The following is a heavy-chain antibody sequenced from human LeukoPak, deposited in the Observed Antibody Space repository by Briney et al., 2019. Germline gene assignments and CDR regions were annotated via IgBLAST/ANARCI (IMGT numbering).Heavy chain of an antibody. V-gene: IGHV4-34*01. Sequence: PSETLSLTCAVYGGSFSGYYWSWIRQPPGKGLEWIGEINHSGSTNYNPSLKSRVTISVDTSKSQSSLKLSSVTAADTAVYYCARLAAGGFDPWGQGTLVTVSS. J-gene: IGHJ5*02. CDR1: GGSFSGYY. CDR3: ARLAAGGFDP. CDR2: INHSGST. D-gene: IGHD6-25*01.